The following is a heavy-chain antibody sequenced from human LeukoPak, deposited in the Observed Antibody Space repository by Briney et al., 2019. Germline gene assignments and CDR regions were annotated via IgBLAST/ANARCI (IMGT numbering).Heavy chain of an antibody. CDR1: GDTFSRYA. CDR3: ARAKVYGYLPFWFFDL. D-gene: IGHD5-18*01. V-gene: IGHV1-69*06. CDR2: IFTVFGTT. J-gene: IGHJ2*01. Sequence: ASVKVSCKASGDTFSRYALSWVRQAPGQGLGWMGGIFTVFGTTHYAKDLQGRVTITADKSTNTVYMELTSLRSEDTAIYYCARAKVYGYLPFWFFDLWGRGTLVTVSS.